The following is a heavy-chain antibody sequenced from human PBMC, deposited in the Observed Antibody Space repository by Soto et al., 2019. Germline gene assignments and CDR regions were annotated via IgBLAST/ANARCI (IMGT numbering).Heavy chain of an antibody. Sequence: SVKVSCKASGGTFSSYAISWVRQAPGQGLEWMGGIIPIFGTANYAQKFQGRVTITADESTSTAYMELSSLRSEDTAVYYCARDHYWRYSGYDFADYYYGMDVWGQGTTVTVSS. CDR2: IIPIFGTA. J-gene: IGHJ6*02. V-gene: IGHV1-69*13. CDR1: GGTFSSYA. CDR3: ARDHYWRYSGYDFADYYYGMDV. D-gene: IGHD5-12*01.